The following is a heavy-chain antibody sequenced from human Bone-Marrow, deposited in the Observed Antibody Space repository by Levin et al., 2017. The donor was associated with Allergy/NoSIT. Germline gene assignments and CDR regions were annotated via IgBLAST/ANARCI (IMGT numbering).Heavy chain of an antibody. V-gene: IGHV3-15*01. CDR2: ISTKTDGAAT. Sequence: GGSLRLSCAASGFSLSNAWMNWVRQAPGKGLEWVGRISTKTDGAATDYAAPVKGRFTISRDDSTNTLYLQMNNLKIEDTAVYYCCTQFQWWGQGTLVTVSS. CDR3: CTQFQW. D-gene: IGHD6-19*01. J-gene: IGHJ4*02. CDR1: GFSLSNAW.